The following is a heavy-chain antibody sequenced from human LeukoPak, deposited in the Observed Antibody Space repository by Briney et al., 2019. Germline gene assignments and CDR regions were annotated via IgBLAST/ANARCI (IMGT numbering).Heavy chain of an antibody. V-gene: IGHV3-7*01. CDR3: VRSSDMSGDLHDDFDI. CDR1: GYTFSVYW. D-gene: IGHD1-26*01. Sequence: GGSLRLSCSASGYTFSVYWKSWVRQAPGKGLEWVASIREDGSETYSADSVRGRFTFSRDNAKNSLYLQLHSLRVEDTAVYYCVRSSDMSGDLHDDFDIWGRGTMVTVSS. J-gene: IGHJ3*02. CDR2: IREDGSET.